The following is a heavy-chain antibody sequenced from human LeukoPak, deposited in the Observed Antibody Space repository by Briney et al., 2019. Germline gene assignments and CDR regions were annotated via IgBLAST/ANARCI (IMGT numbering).Heavy chain of an antibody. CDR2: IYHSGST. CDR1: GYSISSGYY. D-gene: IGHD6-13*01. Sequence: PSETLSLTCTVSGYSISSGYYWGWIRQPPGKGLEWIGSIYHSGSTYYNPSLKSRVTISVDTSKNQFSLKLSSVTAADTAVYYCARDGERSAGNPAGATDWGQGTLVTVSS. CDR3: ARDGERSAGNPAGATD. J-gene: IGHJ4*02. V-gene: IGHV4-38-2*02.